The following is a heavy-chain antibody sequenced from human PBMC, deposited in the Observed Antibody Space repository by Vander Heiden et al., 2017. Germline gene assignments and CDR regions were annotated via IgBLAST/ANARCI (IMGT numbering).Heavy chain of an antibody. D-gene: IGHD6-19*01. J-gene: IGHJ5*02. CDR2: ISSSSSYI. CDR1: GFTSSSYR. V-gene: IGHV3-21*01. Sequence: EVQLVESGGGLVKPGGSLRLSCAASGFTSSSYRMNWVRQAPGKGLELVSSISSSSSYIYYADSVKGRFTISRDNAKNSLYLQMNSLRAEDTAVYYCARDRDPYSSGWYGWFDPWGQGTLVTVSS. CDR3: ARDRDPYSSGWYGWFDP.